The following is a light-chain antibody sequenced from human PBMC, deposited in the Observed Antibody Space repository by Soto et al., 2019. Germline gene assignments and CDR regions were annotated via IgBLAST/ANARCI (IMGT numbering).Light chain of an antibody. CDR3: QHRADWRRGS. V-gene: IGKV3-11*01. Sequence: EIVLTQSPDTLSLSPGDTATLSCRASQSVASYLAWYQQKPGQPPRLLMYDASNRATGIPARFSGSGSRTHVTITISSLEPDDFAVYYCQHRADWRRGSFGQGTKLEIK. CDR1: QSVASY. J-gene: IGKJ2*01. CDR2: DAS.